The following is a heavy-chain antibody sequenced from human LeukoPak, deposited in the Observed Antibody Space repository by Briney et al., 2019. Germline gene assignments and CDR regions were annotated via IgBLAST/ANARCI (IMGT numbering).Heavy chain of an antibody. Sequence: GGSLRLSCAASGFAFSTYWMHWVRQAPGKGLVWVSRINSDGSSTTYADSVMGRFTISRDNAMDTLYLQMTSLRAEDTAVYYCASSSSYYFYYFDYWGQGALVTVSS. J-gene: IGHJ4*02. V-gene: IGHV3-74*03. CDR3: ASSSSYYFYYFDY. CDR2: INSDGSST. CDR1: GFAFSTYW. D-gene: IGHD3-22*01.